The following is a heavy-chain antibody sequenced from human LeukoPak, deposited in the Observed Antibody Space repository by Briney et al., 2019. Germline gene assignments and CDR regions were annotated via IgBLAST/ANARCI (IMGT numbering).Heavy chain of an antibody. CDR2: INLDGSTT. J-gene: IGHJ6*03. V-gene: IGHV3-74*01. Sequence: PGGSLRLSCVASGFTFSNYWMHWVRQVPGKGLVWVSRINLDGSTTTYADSVKGRFTISRDNAKNTPYLQMNSLRAEDTALYYCARDKTVSALRRDYMDVWGKGTTVTVSS. CDR1: GFTFSNYW. D-gene: IGHD4-17*01. CDR3: ARDKTVSALRRDYMDV.